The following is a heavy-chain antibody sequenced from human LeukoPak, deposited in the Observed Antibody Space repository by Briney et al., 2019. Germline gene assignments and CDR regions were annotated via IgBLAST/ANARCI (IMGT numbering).Heavy chain of an antibody. V-gene: IGHV1-2*04. CDR3: ARAGGSGSYDAFDI. CDR1: GGTFSSYA. CDR2: INANSGGT. Sequence: GASVKVSCKASGGTFSSYAISWARQAPGQGLEWMGWINANSGGTNYAQKFQGWVTMTRDTSISTAYMELSRLRSDDTAVYYCARAGGSGSYDAFDIWGQGTMVTVSS. J-gene: IGHJ3*02. D-gene: IGHD1-26*01.